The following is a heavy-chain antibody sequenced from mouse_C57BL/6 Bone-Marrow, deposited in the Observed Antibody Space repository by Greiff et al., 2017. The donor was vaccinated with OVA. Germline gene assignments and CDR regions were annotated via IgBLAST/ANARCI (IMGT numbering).Heavy chain of an antibody. Sequence: QVQLQQPGAELVMPGASVKLSCKASGYTFTSYWMHWVKQRPGQGLEWIGEIDPSDSYTNYNQKFKGKSTLTVDKSSSTAYMQLSSLTSEDSAVYYGARRGYSNEDAMAYWGQGTSVTVSS. CDR3: ARRGYSNEDAMAY. CDR1: GYTFTSYW. J-gene: IGHJ4*01. D-gene: IGHD2-5*01. V-gene: IGHV1-69*01. CDR2: IDPSDSYT.